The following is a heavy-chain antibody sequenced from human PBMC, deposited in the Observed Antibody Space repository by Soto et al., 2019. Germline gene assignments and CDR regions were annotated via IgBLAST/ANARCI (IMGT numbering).Heavy chain of an antibody. CDR2: ISDRGDTT. V-gene: IGHV3-23*01. CDR1: GFTISSNA. CDR3: AKDKPGTTSFDY. D-gene: IGHD1-1*01. J-gene: IGHJ4*02. Sequence: GGSLRLSCAASGFTISSNAMYWVRQAPGKGLEWVSAISDRGDTTHYADSVKGRFTISRDTSKNTLYLQLNTLRADDTAVYYCAKDKPGTTSFDYWGQGTLVTVSS.